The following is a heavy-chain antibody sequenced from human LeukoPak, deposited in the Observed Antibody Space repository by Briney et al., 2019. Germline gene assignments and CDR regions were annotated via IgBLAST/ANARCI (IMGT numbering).Heavy chain of an antibody. D-gene: IGHD3-22*01. CDR1: GGTFSSYA. V-gene: IGHV1-69*01. CDR2: IIPIFGTA. J-gene: IGHJ4*02. CDR3: ARDAGSVMDSSGYYYFDY. Sequence: SVKVSCKASGGTFSSYAISWVRQAPGQGLEWMGGIIPIFGTANYAQKFQGRVTITADESTSTAYMGLSRLRSDDTAVYYCARDAGSVMDSSGYYYFDYWGQGTLVTVSS.